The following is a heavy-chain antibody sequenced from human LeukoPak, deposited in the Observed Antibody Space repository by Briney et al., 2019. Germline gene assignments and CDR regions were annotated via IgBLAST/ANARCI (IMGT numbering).Heavy chain of an antibody. CDR3: ARGRFLEWLPSDY. CDR1: GYSISSGYY. Sequence: SETLSLTCTVSGYSISSGYYWGWIRQPPGQGLEWIGSIYYSGSTYYNPSLKSRVTISVDTSKNQFSLKLSSVTAADTAVYYCARGRFLEWLPSDYWGQGTLVTVSS. V-gene: IGHV4-38-2*02. J-gene: IGHJ4*02. D-gene: IGHD3-3*01. CDR2: IYYSGST.